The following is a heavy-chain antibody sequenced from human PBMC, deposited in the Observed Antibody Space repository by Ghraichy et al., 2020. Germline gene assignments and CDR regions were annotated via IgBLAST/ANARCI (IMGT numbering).Heavy chain of an antibody. CDR1: GFTFSSYA. Sequence: GGSLRLSCAASGFTFSSYAMHWVRQAPGKGLEWVAVISYDGSNKYYADSVKGRFTISRDNSKNTLYLQMNSLRAEDTAVYYCASVLLWFGELFSADRPVGNIDYWGQGTLVTVSS. V-gene: IGHV3-30-3*01. CDR2: ISYDGSNK. D-gene: IGHD3-10*01. CDR3: ASVLLWFGELFSADRPVGNIDY. J-gene: IGHJ4*02.